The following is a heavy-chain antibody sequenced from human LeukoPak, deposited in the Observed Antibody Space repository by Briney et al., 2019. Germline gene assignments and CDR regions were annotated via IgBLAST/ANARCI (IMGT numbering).Heavy chain of an antibody. V-gene: IGHV4-31*03. CDR1: GGSISSGYY. J-gene: IGHJ2*01. D-gene: IGHD6-13*01. CDR3: ARGPSFGSTSRFDL. Sequence: PSETLSLTCTVSGGSISSGYYWTWIRPPPGKGLEWMGFISYTGNTYYKSSLKSRITMSVDTSNSHFSLNLSSVTAADTAVYYFARGPSFGSTSRFDLWGRGTLVTVSS. CDR2: ISYTGNT.